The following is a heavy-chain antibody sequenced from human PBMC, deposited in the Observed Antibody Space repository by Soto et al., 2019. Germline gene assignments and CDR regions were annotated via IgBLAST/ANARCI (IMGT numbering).Heavy chain of an antibody. CDR2: IIPILGIA. CDR1: GGTLSSYT. Sequence: GASVKVSCQASGGTLSSYTISWVRQAPGQGVEWMGRIIPILGIANYAQKFQGRVTITADKSTSTAYMELSSLRSEDTAVYYCARVEYCSGGSCYSAAFDIWGQGTMVTVSS. CDR3: ARVEYCSGGSCYSAAFDI. V-gene: IGHV1-69*02. D-gene: IGHD2-15*01. J-gene: IGHJ3*02.